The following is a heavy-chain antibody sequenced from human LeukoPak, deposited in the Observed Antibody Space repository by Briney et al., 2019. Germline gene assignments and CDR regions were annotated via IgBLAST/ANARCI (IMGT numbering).Heavy chain of an antibody. Sequence: SETLSLTCTVSGGSISNFYWSWIRQPPGKGLEWIGYIYSSGITNYNPSLRSRVIMSVDTSKNQFSLKLNSVTAADTAVYFCARVGGYNSPPDYWGQGTPVTVSS. CDR2: IYSSGIT. D-gene: IGHD5-24*01. CDR3: ARVGGYNSPPDY. CDR1: GGSISNFY. J-gene: IGHJ4*02. V-gene: IGHV4-59*01.